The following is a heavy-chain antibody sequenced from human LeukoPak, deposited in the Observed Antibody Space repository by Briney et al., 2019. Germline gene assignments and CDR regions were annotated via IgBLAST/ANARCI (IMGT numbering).Heavy chain of an antibody. CDR1: GFTFSSYA. CDR2: IWYDGSNK. V-gene: IGHV3-33*06. CDR3: AKDSSAYSGSYYDY. Sequence: PGGSLRLSCAASGFTFSSYAMQWVRQSPGKGLEWVAVIWYDGSNKYYADSVKGRFTISRDSSKNTLYLQMDSLRAEDTAIYYCAKDSSAYSGSYYDYWGQGTLVTVSS. J-gene: IGHJ4*02. D-gene: IGHD1-26*01.